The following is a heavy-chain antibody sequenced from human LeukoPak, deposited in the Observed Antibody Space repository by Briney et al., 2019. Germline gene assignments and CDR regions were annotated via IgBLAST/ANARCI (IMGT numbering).Heavy chain of an antibody. Sequence: GGSLRLSCAASGFTFSRYAMSWVRQAPGKGLEWVSAIRGGGDNTYYADSVRGRFTISRDNSKNTLFLQMHSLRAEDTAIYYCAKPVDGASVQRYFQHWGQGTLVTVSS. CDR2: IRGGGDNT. CDR1: GFTFSRYA. J-gene: IGHJ1*01. CDR3: AKPVDGASVQRYFQH. D-gene: IGHD1-1*01. V-gene: IGHV3-23*01.